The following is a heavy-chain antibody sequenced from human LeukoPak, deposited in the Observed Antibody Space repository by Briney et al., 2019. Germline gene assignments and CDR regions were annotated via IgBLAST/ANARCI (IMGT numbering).Heavy chain of an antibody. CDR3: ARGKAVAATAY. D-gene: IGHD6-19*01. V-gene: IGHV4-39*01. Sequence: SETLSLTCTVSGGSISSSSYYWGWIRQPPGKGLEWIGSIYYSGSTYYNPSLKSRVTISVDTSKNQFSLKLSSVTAADTAVYYCARGKAVAATAYWGQGTLVTVSS. CDR2: IYYSGST. J-gene: IGHJ4*02. CDR1: GGSISSSSYY.